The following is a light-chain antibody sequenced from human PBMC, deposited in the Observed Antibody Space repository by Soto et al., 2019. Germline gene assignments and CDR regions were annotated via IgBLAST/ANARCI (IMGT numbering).Light chain of an antibody. V-gene: IGKV3-15*01. CDR1: QSVSSS. J-gene: IGKJ1*01. Sequence: EVAMTQSPATLSVSPGGRVTLSCRASQSVSSSLAWYQQKPGQAPRLLIYGASTRATGIPARFSGSGSGTEFTLTISSLQSEDFAVYHCQQYYKSPGTFGQGTKVEIK. CDR3: QQYYKSPGT. CDR2: GAS.